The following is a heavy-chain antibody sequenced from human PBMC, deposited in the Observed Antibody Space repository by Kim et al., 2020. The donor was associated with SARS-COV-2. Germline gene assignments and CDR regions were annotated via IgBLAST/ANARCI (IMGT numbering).Heavy chain of an antibody. D-gene: IGHD2-2*01. CDR2: T. Sequence: TYYNPSLKRRVTISVDRSNNQFSLRLSSVTAADTAVYYCARKSRQLLYDYWGQGTLVTVSS. V-gene: IGHV4-30-2*01. J-gene: IGHJ4*02. CDR3: ARKSRQLLYDY.